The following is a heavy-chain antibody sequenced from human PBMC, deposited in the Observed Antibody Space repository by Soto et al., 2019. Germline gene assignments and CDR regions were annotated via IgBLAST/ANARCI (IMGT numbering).Heavy chain of an antibody. CDR3: ARRDLNWDWGWFDP. Sequence: SETLSLTCTVSGGSISSSGYYRGWIRQPPGKGREWIGSIYYSGSTYYNPSLKSRVTISVDTSKNQFSLKLSSVTAADTAVYYCARRDLNWDWGWFDPWGQGTLVTVSS. D-gene: IGHD1-7*01. CDR2: IYYSGST. J-gene: IGHJ5*02. CDR1: GGSISSSGYY. V-gene: IGHV4-39*01.